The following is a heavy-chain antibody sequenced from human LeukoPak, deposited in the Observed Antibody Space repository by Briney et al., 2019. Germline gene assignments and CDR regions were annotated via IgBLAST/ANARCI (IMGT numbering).Heavy chain of an antibody. J-gene: IGHJ3*02. V-gene: IGHV1-2*06. CDR1: GYTFTGYY. CDR3: AGQYFYDSSGYSHPFDI. CDR2: INPNNGGT. D-gene: IGHD3-22*01. Sequence: ASVKVSCKASGYTFTGYYMHWVRQAPGQGLEWMGRINPNNGGTIYAQKFQGRVTMTRDASISTAYMELTRLKSDDTAVYYCAGQYFYDSSGYSHPFDIWGQGTMVTVSS.